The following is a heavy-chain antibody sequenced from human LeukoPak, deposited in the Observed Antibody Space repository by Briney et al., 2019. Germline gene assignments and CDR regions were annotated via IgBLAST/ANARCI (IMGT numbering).Heavy chain of an antibody. D-gene: IGHD3-10*01. CDR2: ISGSGGST. CDR1: GFTFSNYA. CDR3: AKDRYYYGSGSVRYMDV. J-gene: IGHJ6*03. V-gene: IGHV3-23*01. Sequence: GGSLRLSCAASGFTFSNYAMSWVRQAPGKGLEWVSAISGSGGSTYYADSVKGRFAVSRDNSKNTLYLQMNSLRAEDTAVYYCAKDRYYYGSGSVRYMDVWGKGTTVTVSS.